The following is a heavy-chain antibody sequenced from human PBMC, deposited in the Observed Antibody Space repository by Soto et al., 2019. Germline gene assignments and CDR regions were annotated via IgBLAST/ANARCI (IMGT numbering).Heavy chain of an antibody. J-gene: IGHJ5*02. Sequence: SETLSLTCNVSGGSITSSSHFWGWVRQPPGKGLEWIGTIYFTGNTYYTPSLKSRLTMSIDTSKNEFSLRLNSVTAADTAVYYCAGQTFTIAAASYGRSNWFDPWGPGTLVTVSS. D-gene: IGHD6-25*01. CDR3: AGQTFTIAAASYGRSNWFDP. CDR1: GGSITSSSHF. V-gene: IGHV4-39*01. CDR2: IYFTGNT.